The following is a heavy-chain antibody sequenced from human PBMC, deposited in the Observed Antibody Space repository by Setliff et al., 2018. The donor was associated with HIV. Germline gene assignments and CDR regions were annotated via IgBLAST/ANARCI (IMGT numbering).Heavy chain of an antibody. Sequence: SETLSLTCAVSGGSISSNGYYWSWIRQHPGKGLEWIGEINHSGNTNYNPSLKSRVTISVDTSKNQFSLKLSSVTAADTSVYYCARGTGSYGSDYWGQGTLVTVSS. J-gene: IGHJ4*02. CDR1: GGSISSNGYY. CDR2: INHSGNT. V-gene: IGHV4-39*01. D-gene: IGHD5-18*01. CDR3: ARGTGSYGSDY.